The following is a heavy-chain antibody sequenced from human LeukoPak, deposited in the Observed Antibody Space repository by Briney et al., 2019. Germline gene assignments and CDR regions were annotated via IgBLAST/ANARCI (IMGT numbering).Heavy chain of an antibody. V-gene: IGHV3-53*01. J-gene: IGHJ5*02. Sequence: VRSLRLSCAASGFTVRTNYMSWVRQAPGKGLEWVSVIYSGGSTYYADSVKGRFTISRDNSKNTLYLQMNSLRAEDTAVYYCARDNAPMVRGVIGFWFDPWGQGTLVTVSS. D-gene: IGHD3-10*01. CDR2: IYSGGST. CDR3: ARDNAPMVRGVIGFWFDP. CDR1: GFTVRTNY.